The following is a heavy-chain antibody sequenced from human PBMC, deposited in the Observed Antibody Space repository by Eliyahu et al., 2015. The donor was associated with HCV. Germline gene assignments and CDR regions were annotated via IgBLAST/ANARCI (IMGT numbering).Heavy chain of an antibody. Sequence: EAQLVESGGGLVQRGGSLTLSXAVFGFPVVKSYMTWVRQAPGKGLEWVSTIYSSGDTFYADSVQGRFTISRDNSKNMLFLHLTSLRLEDTGVYHCGKDARRDLWDGLDVWGQGTTVSVSS. CDR2: IYSSGDT. D-gene: IGHD3-3*01. V-gene: IGHV3-66*02. CDR1: GFPVVKSY. J-gene: IGHJ6*02. CDR3: GKDARRDLWDGLDV.